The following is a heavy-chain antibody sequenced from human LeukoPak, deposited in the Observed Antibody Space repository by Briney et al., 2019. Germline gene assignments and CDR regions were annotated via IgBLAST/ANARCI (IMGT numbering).Heavy chain of an antibody. CDR2: IKSDGSET. J-gene: IGHJ4*02. CDR1: GFTFSRFW. V-gene: IGHV3-7*01. CDR3: ARLLWFGELLGDY. D-gene: IGHD3-10*01. Sequence: GGSLRLSCAASGFTFSRFWMSWVRQAPGKGLEWVANIKSDGSETYYQGSVEGRFTNSRDNAKNSLYLQMNSLRAEDTAVYYCARLLWFGELLGDYWGQGTLVTVSS.